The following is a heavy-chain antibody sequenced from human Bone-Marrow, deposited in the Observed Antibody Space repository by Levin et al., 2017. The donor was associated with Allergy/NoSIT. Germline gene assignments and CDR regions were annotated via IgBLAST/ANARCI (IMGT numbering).Heavy chain of an antibody. Sequence: GESLKISCAASGFTFSSYGMHWVRQAPGKGLEWVAVISYDGSNKYYADSVKGRFTISRDNSKNTLYLQMNSLRAEDTAVYYCAKAATYYYDSSGYYYFDYWGQGTLVTVSS. CDR1: GFTFSSYG. CDR2: ISYDGSNK. CDR3: AKAATYYYDSSGYYYFDY. V-gene: IGHV3-30*18. D-gene: IGHD3-22*01. J-gene: IGHJ4*02.